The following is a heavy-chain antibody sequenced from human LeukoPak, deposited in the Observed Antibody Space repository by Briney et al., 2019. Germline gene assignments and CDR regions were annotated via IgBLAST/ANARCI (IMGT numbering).Heavy chain of an antibody. V-gene: IGHV1-2*06. J-gene: IGHJ4*02. CDR3: ATTSGYFYY. CDR2: INPSSGDT. CDR1: AYTFTDYY. Sequence: ASVKVSCKASAYTFTDYYVHWVRQAPGQGLEWMGRINPSSGDTNYAQNVHGRVTMTRDTSISTAYMELSRLRSDDTAVYYCATTSGYFYYWGQGTLVTVSS. D-gene: IGHD1-26*01.